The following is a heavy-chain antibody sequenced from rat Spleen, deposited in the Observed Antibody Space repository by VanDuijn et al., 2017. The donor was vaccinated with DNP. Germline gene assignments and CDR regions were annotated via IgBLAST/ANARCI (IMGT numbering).Heavy chain of an antibody. CDR2: SVYNGDRA. CDR3: TTRGVGARYYWHFDF. Sequence: EVQLVESGGGLVQPGGSLKLSCVGSGFIFGSFPMMWVRQTPKKGLEWVATSVYNGDRAFYRDSVKGRFTVSRDEAKNILYLQMDSLRSEDTATYYCTTRGVGARYYWHFDFWGPGTMVTVSS. D-gene: IGHD1-1*01. V-gene: IGHV5-46*01. CDR1: GFIFGSFP. J-gene: IGHJ1*01.